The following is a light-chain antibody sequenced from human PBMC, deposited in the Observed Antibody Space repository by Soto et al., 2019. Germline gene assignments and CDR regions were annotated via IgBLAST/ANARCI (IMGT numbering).Light chain of an antibody. CDR1: SSDVGGYNF. Sequence: QSALTQPASVSGSPGQSITISCIGTSSDVGGYNFVSWYQQHPGKAPKLMIYEVSNRPSGVPDRFSGSKSGNTASLTVSGLQVEDEAEYYCCSYGGRVNLVFGGGTKLTVL. V-gene: IGLV2-8*01. CDR3: CSYGGRVNLV. CDR2: EVS. J-gene: IGLJ2*01.